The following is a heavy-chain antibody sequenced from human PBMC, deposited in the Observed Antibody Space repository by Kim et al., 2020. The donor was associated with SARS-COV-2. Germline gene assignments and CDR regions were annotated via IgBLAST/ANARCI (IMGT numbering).Heavy chain of an antibody. Sequence: ASVKVSCKASGYTFTGSYMHWVRQAPGQGLEWVGRINPHSGGTNFAPKFQGRVTMTRDTSITTVYMELGSLRSDDTAVYYCARGYDLWTGYYNSGYFDHWGQGTPVTVTS. J-gene: IGHJ4*02. V-gene: IGHV1-2*06. CDR3: ARGYDLWTGYYNSGYFDH. D-gene: IGHD3-9*01. CDR2: INPHSGGT. CDR1: GYTFTGSY.